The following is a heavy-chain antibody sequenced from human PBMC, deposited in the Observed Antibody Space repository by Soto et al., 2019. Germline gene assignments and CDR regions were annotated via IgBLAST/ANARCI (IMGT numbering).Heavy chain of an antibody. J-gene: IGHJ6*02. V-gene: IGHV3-30*18. CDR2: ISYDGSNK. CDR1: GFTFSSYG. CDR3: AKDVSILWFAEFGGMDV. D-gene: IGHD3-10*01. Sequence: GGSLRLSCAASGFTFSSYGMHWVRQAPGKGLEWVAVISYDGSNKYYADSVKGRFTISRDNSKNTLYLQMNSLRAEDTAVYYCAKDVSILWFAEFGGMDVCGQGTKVTVSS.